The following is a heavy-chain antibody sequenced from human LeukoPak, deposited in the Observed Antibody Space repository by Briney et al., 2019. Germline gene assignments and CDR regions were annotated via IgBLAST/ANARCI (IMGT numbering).Heavy chain of an antibody. CDR1: GGTFSSYA. J-gene: IGHJ6*03. D-gene: IGHD3-10*01. Sequence: ASVKVSCKASGGTFSSYAISWVRQAAGQGLEWMGRIIPIFGTANYAQKFQGRVTITADKSTSTAHMELSSLRSEDTAVYYCARARLLWFGEQCYLDVWGKGTTVTVSS. CDR3: ARARLLWFGEQCYLDV. V-gene: IGHV1-69*06. CDR2: IIPIFGTA.